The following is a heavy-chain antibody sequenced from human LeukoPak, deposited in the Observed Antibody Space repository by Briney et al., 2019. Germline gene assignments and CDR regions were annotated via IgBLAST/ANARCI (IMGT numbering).Heavy chain of an antibody. CDR2: INPRSGAT. CDR3: ARDRELRWSQGGFDF. CDR1: GYSLIVYY. D-gene: IGHD3-10*01. Sequence: ASVKVSCTASGYSLIVYYMRWIPEAPGQGLEWRGWINPRSGATKYAQKFQGRLTMTRDTAISTTYMELSGLKFDDTAVYFCARDRELRWSQGGFDFWGQGTLLTASP. J-gene: IGHJ4*02. V-gene: IGHV1-2*02.